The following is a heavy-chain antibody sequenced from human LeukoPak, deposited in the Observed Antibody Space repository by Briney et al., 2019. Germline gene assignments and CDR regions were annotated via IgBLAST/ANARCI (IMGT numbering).Heavy chain of an antibody. Sequence: SETLSLTCAVYGGSFSGYYWSWIRQPPGKGLEWIGEINHSGSTNYNPSLKSRVTVSVDRSKNQFSLKLSSVTAADTAVYYCAIDDTAMAFDYWGQGTLVTVSS. D-gene: IGHD5-18*01. CDR2: INHSGST. V-gene: IGHV4-34*01. CDR1: GGSFSGYY. J-gene: IGHJ4*02. CDR3: AIDDTAMAFDY.